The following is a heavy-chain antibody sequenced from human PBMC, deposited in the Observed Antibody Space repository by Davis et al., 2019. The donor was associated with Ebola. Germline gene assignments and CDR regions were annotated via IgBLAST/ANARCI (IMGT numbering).Heavy chain of an antibody. V-gene: IGHV3-43D*03. J-gene: IGHJ4*02. CDR2: ISWDGDNT. D-gene: IGHD6-13*01. CDR1: GFTFDDYA. Sequence: GGSLRLSCAASGFTFDDYAMHWVRHAPGKGLEWVSLISWDGDNTYYADSVKGRFTISRDNSKNSLYLQMYSLRAEDTAFYYCAKDTGRGAIAAPGTIDYWGQGTLVTVSS. CDR3: AKDTGRGAIAAPGTIDY.